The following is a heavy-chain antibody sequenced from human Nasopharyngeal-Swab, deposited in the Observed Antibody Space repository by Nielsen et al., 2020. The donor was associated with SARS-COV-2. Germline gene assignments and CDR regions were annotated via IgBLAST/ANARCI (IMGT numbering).Heavy chain of an antibody. CDR1: GYSFTSYW. D-gene: IGHD6-19*01. Sequence: GGSLRLSCKGSGYSFTSYWIGWVRQMPGKGLEWMGIIYPGDPDTRYSPSFQGQVTISADKSISTAYLQWSSLKASDTAMYYCARHVGTYTSGWYYYGMDVWGQGTTVTVSS. J-gene: IGHJ6*02. CDR3: ARHVGTYTSGWYYYGMDV. V-gene: IGHV5-51*01. CDR2: IYPGDPDT.